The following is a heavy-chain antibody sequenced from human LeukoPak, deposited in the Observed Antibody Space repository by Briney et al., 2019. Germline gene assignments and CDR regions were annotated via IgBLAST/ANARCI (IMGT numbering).Heavy chain of an antibody. CDR2: ISYDGSDK. J-gene: IGHJ4*02. CDR3: AKVGGAAADHFDY. D-gene: IGHD6-13*01. V-gene: IGHV3-30*18. Sequence: PGGPLRLFCAASGFTFSCFYMLWARQAPGKGLAWVAVISYDGSDKYYADYVKGRFTISRDNSWNTLYLQMNSLRAEDTAVYYCAKVGGAAADHFDYWGQGTLVTVSS. CDR1: GFTFSCFY.